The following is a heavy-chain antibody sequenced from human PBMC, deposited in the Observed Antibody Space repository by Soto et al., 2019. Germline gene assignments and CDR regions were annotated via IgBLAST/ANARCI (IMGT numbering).Heavy chain of an antibody. V-gene: IGHV1-8*01. CDR1: GDTFTTYD. CDR2: INPNSGNI. D-gene: IGHD3-22*01. CDR3: ARGDSYDSSGPAFV. Sequence: ASVKVSCQASGDTFTTYDINWVRQATGHGLEWMGWINPNSGNIGYAQRFQGRVTMTRDTAIRTAYMEVSSLRSEDTAVYYCARGDSYDSSGPAFVWGQGTTVTVSS. J-gene: IGHJ6*02.